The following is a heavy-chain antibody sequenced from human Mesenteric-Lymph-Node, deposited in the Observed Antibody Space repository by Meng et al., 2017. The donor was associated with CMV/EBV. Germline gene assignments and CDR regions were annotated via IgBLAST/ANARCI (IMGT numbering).Heavy chain of an antibody. CDR1: RHSFTAYW. CDR2: MYPGDADT. D-gene: IGHD5-24*01. CDR3: ARSSGDRFDP. J-gene: IGHJ5*02. V-gene: IGHV5-51*01. Sequence: GESLKISCKGSRHSFTAYWIAWVRQMPGKGLEWMGIMYPGDADTRYSPSFQGQVTISADKSINTAYLQWSSLKASDTAMYYCARSSGDRFDPWGQGTLVTVSS.